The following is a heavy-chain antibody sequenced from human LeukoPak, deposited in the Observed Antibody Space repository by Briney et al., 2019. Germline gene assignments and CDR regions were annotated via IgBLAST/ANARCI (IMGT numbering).Heavy chain of an antibody. D-gene: IGHD4-23*01. V-gene: IGHV1-8*03. Sequence: ASVKVCCKASGYTFTRNDINWVRQATGQGLEWMGWMNPNSGNTGYAQKFQGRVTITRNTSISTAYMELSSLRSEDTAVYYCARVPTKISTVVTRRFDPWGQGTLVTVSS. J-gene: IGHJ5*02. CDR2: MNPNSGNT. CDR3: ARVPTKISTVVTRRFDP. CDR1: GYTFTRND.